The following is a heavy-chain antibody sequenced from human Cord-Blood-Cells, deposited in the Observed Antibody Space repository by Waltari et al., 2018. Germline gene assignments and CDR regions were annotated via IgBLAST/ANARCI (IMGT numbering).Heavy chain of an antibody. Sequence: QVQLVQSGAEVKKPGASVKVSCTVSGSTLTELSRHWGRQAPGKGLEWMGGFDPEDGETIYAQKFQGRVTMTEDTSTDTAYMELSSLRSEDTAVYYCATAAPVGGIRWAPPAFDIWGQGTMVTVSS. D-gene: IGHD3-10*01. CDR1: GSTLTELS. CDR2: FDPEDGET. CDR3: ATAAPVGGIRWAPPAFDI. V-gene: IGHV1-24*01. J-gene: IGHJ3*02.